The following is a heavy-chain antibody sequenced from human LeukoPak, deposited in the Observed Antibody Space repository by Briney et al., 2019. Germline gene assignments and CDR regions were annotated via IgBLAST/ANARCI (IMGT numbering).Heavy chain of an antibody. Sequence: PSETLSLTCAVYGGSFSGYYWSWIRQPPGKGLEWIGEINHSGSTNYNPSLKSRVTISVDTSKNQFSLKLSSVTAADTAVYYCARGRYCDSSGYYRGYYYYYMVVWGKGTTDTVSS. J-gene: IGHJ6*03. CDR2: INHSGST. CDR3: ARGRYCDSSGYYRGYYYYYMVV. V-gene: IGHV4-34*01. CDR1: GGSFSGYY. D-gene: IGHD3-22*01.